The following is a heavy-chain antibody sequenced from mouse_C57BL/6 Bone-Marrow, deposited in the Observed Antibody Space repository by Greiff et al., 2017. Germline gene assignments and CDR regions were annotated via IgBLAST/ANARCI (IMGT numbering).Heavy chain of an antibody. CDR2: ISSGGSYT. CDR3: AIYYYGSSYDYFDY. J-gene: IGHJ2*01. Sequence: EVKLVESGGDLVKPGGSLKLSCAASGFTFSSYGMSWVRQTPDKRLEWVATISSGGSYTYYPDSVKGRFTISRDNAKNTLYLQMSSLKSEDTAMYYCAIYYYGSSYDYFDYWGQGTTLTVSS. D-gene: IGHD1-1*01. V-gene: IGHV5-6*01. CDR1: GFTFSSYG.